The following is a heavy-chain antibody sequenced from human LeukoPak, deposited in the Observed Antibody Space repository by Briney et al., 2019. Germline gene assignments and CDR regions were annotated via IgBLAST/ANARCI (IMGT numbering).Heavy chain of an antibody. V-gene: IGHV1-2*02. D-gene: IGHD2-15*01. CDR1: GYTFTGYY. CDR3: ATGQYCSGGSCYSAGYYFDY. CDR2: INPNSGGT. J-gene: IGHJ4*02. Sequence: ASVKVSCKASGYTFTGYYMHWVRQAPGQGLEWMGWINPNSGGTNYAQKFQGRVTMTEDTSTDTAYMELSSLRSEDTAVYYCATGQYCSGGSCYSAGYYFDYWGQGTLVTVSS.